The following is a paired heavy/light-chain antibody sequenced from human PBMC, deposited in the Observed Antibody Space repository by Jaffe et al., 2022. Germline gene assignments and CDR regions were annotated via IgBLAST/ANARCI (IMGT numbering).Light chain of an antibody. J-gene: IGKJ1*01. CDR2: DAS. Sequence: EIVLTQSPATLSLSPGERATLSCRASQSVSSYLAWYQQKPGQAPRLLIYDASNRATGIPARFSGSGSGTDFTLTISSLEPEDFAVYYCQQRSNWPSWTFGQGTKVEIK. V-gene: IGKV3-11*01. CDR3: QQRSNWPSWT. CDR1: QSVSSY.
Heavy chain of an antibody. D-gene: IGHD3-16*02. V-gene: IGHV1-69*01. J-gene: IGHJ4*02. CDR2: IIPIFGTA. CDR1: GGTFSSYA. Sequence: QVQLVQSGAEVKKPGSSVKVSCKASGGTFSSYAISWVRQAPGQGLEWMGGIIPIFGTANYAQKFQGRVTITADESTSTAYMELSSLRSEDTAVYYCASHRVRDYDYIWGSYREFDYWGQGTLVTVSS. CDR3: ASHRVRDYDYIWGSYREFDY.